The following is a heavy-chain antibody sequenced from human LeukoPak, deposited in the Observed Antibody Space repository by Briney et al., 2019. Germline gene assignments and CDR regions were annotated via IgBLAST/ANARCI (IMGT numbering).Heavy chain of an antibody. D-gene: IGHD2-2*01. CDR1: GFSYSSYA. CDR2: ISGSGDST. J-gene: IGHJ4*02. CDR3: AKPPDIVVVPAANRRGFLDY. Sequence: GGSLRLSCAVSGFSYSSYAMSWVRQAPGKGLEGVSTISGSGDSTYYADSVKGRFTISRDNSKNTLYLQMNSLRAEDTAVYYCAKPPDIVVVPAANRRGFLDYWGQGTLVTVSS. V-gene: IGHV3-23*01.